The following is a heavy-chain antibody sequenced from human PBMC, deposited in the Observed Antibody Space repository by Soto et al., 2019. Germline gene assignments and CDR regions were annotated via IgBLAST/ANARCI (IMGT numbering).Heavy chain of an antibody. V-gene: IGHV3-21*01. Sequence: EVQLVESGGGLVKPGGSLRLSCAASGFTFSSYSMNWVRQAPGKGLEWVSSISSSSSYIYYADSVKGRFTISRDNAKNSLYLQMRSLRVEDTAVYYCARGRYDFWSGYYFYYMDVWGKGTTVTVSS. D-gene: IGHD3-3*01. J-gene: IGHJ6*03. CDR2: ISSSSSYI. CDR1: GFTFSSYS. CDR3: ARGRYDFWSGYYFYYMDV.